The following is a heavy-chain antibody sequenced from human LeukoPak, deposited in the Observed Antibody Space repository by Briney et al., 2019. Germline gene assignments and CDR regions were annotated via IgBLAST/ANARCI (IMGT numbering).Heavy chain of an antibody. CDR2: IYTSGST. J-gene: IGHJ5*02. D-gene: IGHD3-10*01. V-gene: IGHV4-4*07. Sequence: SETLSLTCTVSGGSISSYYWRWIRQPAGKGLEWIARIYTSGSTNYNPSLKSRVTMSVDTSKNQFSLKLNSVTAADTAVYYCARDAYYYGSGSYPFDPWGQGTLVTVSS. CDR1: GGSISSYY. CDR3: ARDAYYYGSGSYPFDP.